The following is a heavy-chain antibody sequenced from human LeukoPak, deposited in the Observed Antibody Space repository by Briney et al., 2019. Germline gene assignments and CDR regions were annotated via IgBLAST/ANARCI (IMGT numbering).Heavy chain of an antibody. Sequence: ASLKVSCKASGSTFSNYGMSWVRQAPGQGLEWMGWISGSSDNTNYAQKVQGRVTMTTDTSTSTAYMELRSLRSDDTAVYYCARGGWTITDYDYWGQGTLVTVSS. CDR1: GSTFSNYG. CDR3: ARGGWTITDYDY. J-gene: IGHJ4*02. CDR2: ISGSSDNT. V-gene: IGHV1-18*04. D-gene: IGHD1-20*01.